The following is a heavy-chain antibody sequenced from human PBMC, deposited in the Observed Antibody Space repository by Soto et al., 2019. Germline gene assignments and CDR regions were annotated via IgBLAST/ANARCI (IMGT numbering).Heavy chain of an antibody. Sequence: QVQLQQWGAGLLKPSETLSLTCAVYGGSFSGYYWSWIRQPPGKGLEWIGEINHSGSTNYNPSLKRRVTISVDTSKNQFSLKLSSVTAADTAVYYCARGGIAVAGTALRYWGQGTLVTVSS. J-gene: IGHJ4*02. CDR1: GGSFSGYY. CDR2: INHSGST. D-gene: IGHD6-19*01. V-gene: IGHV4-34*01. CDR3: ARGGIAVAGTALRY.